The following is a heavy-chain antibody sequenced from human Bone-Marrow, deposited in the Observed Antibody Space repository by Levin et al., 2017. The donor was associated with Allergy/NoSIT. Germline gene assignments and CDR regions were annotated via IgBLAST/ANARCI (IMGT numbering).Heavy chain of an antibody. Sequence: NPGGSLRLSCTGSGFSFGEYTMSWFRQGPGKGLEWVGFMRSITYGGATELAASVKGRFTISRDDSNSIVYLQMNSLKTEDTAVYYCSGLVGSTTLLDYWGRGTLVTVSS. CDR3: SGLVGSTTLLDY. D-gene: IGHD1-26*01. CDR2: MRSITYGGAT. J-gene: IGHJ4*02. CDR1: GFSFGEYT. V-gene: IGHV3-49*05.